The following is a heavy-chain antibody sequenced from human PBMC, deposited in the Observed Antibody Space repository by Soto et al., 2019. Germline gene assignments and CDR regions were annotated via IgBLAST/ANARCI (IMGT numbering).Heavy chain of an antibody. D-gene: IGHD3-3*01. CDR1: GGSISSGDYY. Sequence: SETLSLTCTVSGGSISSGDYYWSWIRQPPGKGLEWIGYIYYSGSTYYNPSLKSRVTISVDTSKNQFSLKLSSVTAADTAVYYCASNYYDFWSGYQTHLLLDYWGQGTLVTVSS. CDR3: ASNYYDFWSGYQTHLLLDY. J-gene: IGHJ4*02. CDR2: IYYSGST. V-gene: IGHV4-30-4*01.